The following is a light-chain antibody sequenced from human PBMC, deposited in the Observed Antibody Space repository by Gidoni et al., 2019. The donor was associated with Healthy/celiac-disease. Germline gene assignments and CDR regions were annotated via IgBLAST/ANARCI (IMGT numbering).Light chain of an antibody. CDR3: QQYDNLPYT. Sequence: DIQMTQSPSSLSASVGDSVTITCQATLDISNYLNLYQQKPGKAPKLLFYDASNLETGVPARFSGRGSGTDFTSTISSLQPEDIATYYCQQYDNLPYTFGQGTKLEIK. V-gene: IGKV1-33*01. J-gene: IGKJ2*01. CDR1: LDISNY. CDR2: DAS.